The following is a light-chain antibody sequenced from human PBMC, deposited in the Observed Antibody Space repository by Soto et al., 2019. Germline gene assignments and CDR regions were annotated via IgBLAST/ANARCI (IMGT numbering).Light chain of an antibody. CDR1: SSDVGGYNY. CDR2: DVS. CDR3: SSYTNSVPPFI. Sequence: QPVLTQPASVSGSPGQSIAISCTGTSSDVGGYNYVSWYQQYPGKAPKLMIYDVSNRSSGVSDRFSGSKSGNTASLTISGLQAEDEADYYCSSYTNSVPPFIFGGGTKLTVL. J-gene: IGLJ2*01. V-gene: IGLV2-14*03.